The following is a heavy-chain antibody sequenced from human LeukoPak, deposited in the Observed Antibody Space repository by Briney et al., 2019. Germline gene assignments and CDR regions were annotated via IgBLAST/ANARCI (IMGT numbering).Heavy chain of an antibody. J-gene: IGHJ3*02. CDR3: ARDRVVVITGSDAFDI. Sequence: ASVKVSCRASGYTFTCYYMHGLRQAPGQELEWMGIINPSGGSTSYAQKFQGRVTMTRATSTSTVYMELVLLRSEDTAVYYCARDRVVVITGSDAFDIWGQGTMVTVSS. CDR1: GYTFTCYY. V-gene: IGHV1-46*01. CDR2: INPSGGST. D-gene: IGHD3-22*01.